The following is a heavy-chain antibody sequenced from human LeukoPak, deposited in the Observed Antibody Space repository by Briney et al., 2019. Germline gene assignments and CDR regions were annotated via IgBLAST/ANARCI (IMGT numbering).Heavy chain of an antibody. CDR2: ISSGGST. J-gene: IGHJ4*02. CDR1: GFSVSNYG. Sequence: SGGSLRLSCAASGFSVSNYGIHWVRQAPGKGLEWVTVISSGGSTYYADSVKGRFTISRDNSKNTQYLQMNSLRVEDTAVYYCGRDLIGTAASWDCWGQGTLVTVSS. CDR3: GRDLIGTAASWDC. V-gene: IGHV3-53*01. D-gene: IGHD6-25*01.